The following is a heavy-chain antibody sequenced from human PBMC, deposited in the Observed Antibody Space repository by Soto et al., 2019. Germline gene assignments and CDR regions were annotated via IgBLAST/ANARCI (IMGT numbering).Heavy chain of an antibody. V-gene: IGHV1-69*02. CDR2: IIPILGIA. CDR1: GGTFSSYT. Sequence: QVQLVQSGAEVKKPGSSVKVSCKASGGTFSSYTISWVRQAPGQGLEWMGRIIPILGIANYAQKFQGRVTITADNSTSTAYMELSSLRSEDTAVYYCAREDQRITMVRGVIFWFYPWGQGTLVTVSS. CDR3: AREDQRITMVRGVIFWFYP. J-gene: IGHJ5*02. D-gene: IGHD3-10*01.